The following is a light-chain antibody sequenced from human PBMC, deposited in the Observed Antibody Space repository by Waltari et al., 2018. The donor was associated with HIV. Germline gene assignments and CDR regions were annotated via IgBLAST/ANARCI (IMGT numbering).Light chain of an antibody. J-gene: IGKJ3*01. CDR2: SAS. Sequence: DIPLTQSPASLSASLGDRVVITCRASQAVNTYLNWYQQKAGKAPVLLVYSASTLQTGAPPRFRGSGSVRDFTLSISDLQPEDFATYFCQQSYESPFNFGPGTK. V-gene: IGKV1-39*01. CDR3: QQSYESPFN. CDR1: QAVNTY.